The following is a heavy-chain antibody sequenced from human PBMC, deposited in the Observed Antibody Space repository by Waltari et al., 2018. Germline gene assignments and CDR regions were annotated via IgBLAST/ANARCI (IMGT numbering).Heavy chain of an antibody. V-gene: IGHV3-23*01. J-gene: IGHJ5*02. CDR3: AKHSAAGWFDP. D-gene: IGHD2-15*01. CDR1: GVTFSSHA. Sequence: EVQLLESGGGLVQPGGSLRLSCLVSGVTFSSHAMSWVRQAPGEGLGWVSTIYGDGGRTCHADSVKGRFTISRDNSKNTLYLQMNSLRAGDTALYSCAKHSAAGWFDPWGQGTLVTVSS. CDR2: IYGDGGRT.